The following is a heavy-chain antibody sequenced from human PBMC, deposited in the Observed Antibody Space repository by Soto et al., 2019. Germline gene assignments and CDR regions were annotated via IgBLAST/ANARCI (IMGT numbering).Heavy chain of an antibody. Sequence: HPGGSLRLSCAASGFTFSSYDMHWVRQATGKGLEWVSAIGTAGDTYYPGSVKGRFTISRENAKNSLYLQMNSLRAEDTAVYYCARDLHPYYGMDVWGQGTTVTVSS. V-gene: IGHV3-13*01. CDR2: IGTAGDT. CDR3: ARDLHPYYGMDV. CDR1: GFTFSSYD. J-gene: IGHJ6*02.